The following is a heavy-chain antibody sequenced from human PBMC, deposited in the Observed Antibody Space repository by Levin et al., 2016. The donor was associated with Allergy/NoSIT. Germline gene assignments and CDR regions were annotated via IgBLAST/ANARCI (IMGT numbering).Heavy chain of an antibody. D-gene: IGHD3-10*01. CDR1: GGSISSHY. CDR3: AREGVIMTAITRDYYGMDV. Sequence: SETLSLTCTVSGGSISSHYWSWIRQPPGKGLEWIGYMYYNGNTNYNPSLRSRVTISEDTSKNQFSLKLNSVTAADTAVYFCAREGVIMTAITRDYYGMDVWGQGTTVTVSS. V-gene: IGHV4-59*11. J-gene: IGHJ6*02. CDR2: MYYNGNT.